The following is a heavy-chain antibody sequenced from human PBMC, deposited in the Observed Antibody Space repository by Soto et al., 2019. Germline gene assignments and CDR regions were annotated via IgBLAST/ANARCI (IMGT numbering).Heavy chain of an antibody. CDR3: ARRGRFPNYFDY. J-gene: IGHJ4*02. CDR1: GGSISSSNW. Sequence: PSETLSLICAVSGGSISSSNWCSWVRQPPGKGLEWIGEIYHSGSTNYNPSLKSRVTISVDKSKNQFSLKLSSVTAADTAVYYCARRGRFPNYFDYWGQGTLVTVSS. D-gene: IGHD3-10*01. V-gene: IGHV4-4*02. CDR2: IYHSGST.